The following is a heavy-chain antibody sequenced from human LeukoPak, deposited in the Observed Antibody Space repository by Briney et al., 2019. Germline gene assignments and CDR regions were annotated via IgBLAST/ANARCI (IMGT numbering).Heavy chain of an antibody. CDR3: ARDLSPVTMVRGVSSL. Sequence: ASVKVSCKACGYTHTRYGISGVRQAPGQGLEGMGWINAYNGNTNYAQKLQGRVTMTTDTSTSTAYMELRSLRSDDTAVYYCARDLSPVTMVRGVSSLWGQGTLVTVSS. V-gene: IGHV1-18*01. CDR2: INAYNGNT. J-gene: IGHJ4*02. CDR1: GYTHTRYG. D-gene: IGHD3-10*01.